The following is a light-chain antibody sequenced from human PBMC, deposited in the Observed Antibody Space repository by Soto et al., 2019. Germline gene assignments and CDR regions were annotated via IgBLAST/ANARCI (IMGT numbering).Light chain of an antibody. J-gene: IGKJ1*01. Sequence: DIQMTQSPSTLSASVGDRVTITCRASQSISSWLAWYQQKPGTAPNLLIYKASTLQGGVPSRFSGSGSATEFTLTISSLQPEESAIYYCQQYRDNWTFGQGTKV. V-gene: IGKV1-5*03. CDR2: KAS. CDR3: QQYRDNWT. CDR1: QSISSW.